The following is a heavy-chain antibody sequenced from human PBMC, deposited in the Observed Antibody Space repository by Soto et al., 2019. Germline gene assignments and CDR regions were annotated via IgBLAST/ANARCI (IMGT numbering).Heavy chain of an antibody. V-gene: IGHV3-23*01. Sequence: EVQLLESGGGLVQPGGSLRLSCAASGFTFSSYVMSWVRQAPGKGLEWVSAISGSGGSTYYADSVKGRFTISRDNSKNTLYLQMNSLRAEDTAVYYCAKDVAAGYCSSTSCYPSYYFDYWGQGTLVTVSS. CDR1: GFTFSSYV. CDR3: AKDVAAGYCSSTSCYPSYYFDY. CDR2: ISGSGGST. J-gene: IGHJ4*02. D-gene: IGHD2-2*01.